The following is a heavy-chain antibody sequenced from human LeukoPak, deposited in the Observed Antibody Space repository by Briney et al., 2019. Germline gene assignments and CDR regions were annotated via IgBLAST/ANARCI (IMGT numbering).Heavy chain of an antibody. CDR1: GFIFTSSA. J-gene: IGHJ4*02. V-gene: IGHV3-23*01. D-gene: IGHD2-2*01. CDR2: ISSGGTP. CDR3: AKPEVGVASIDC. Sequence: GSLRLSCGASGFIFTSSAMTWVRQAPGKGLEWVSAISSGGTPYYAASVRGRFIISRDTSTNTLYLQVKSLTAEDTAVYYCAKPEVGVASIDCWGQGTLVTVSS.